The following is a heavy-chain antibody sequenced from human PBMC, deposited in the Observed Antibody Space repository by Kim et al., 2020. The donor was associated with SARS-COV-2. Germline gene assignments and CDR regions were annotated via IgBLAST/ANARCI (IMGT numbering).Heavy chain of an antibody. CDR3: ARDRWYYDY. CDR1: GYTFTPYD. V-gene: IGHV1-3*04. Sequence: ASVKVSCKASGYTFTPYDVHWVRQAPGQSLEWMGWINTDNGKAGSSQKFQGRVTITRDTSASTVYMDLSSLRSDDTAVYYCARDRWYYDYWGQGTLVTVPS. J-gene: IGHJ4*02. CDR2: INTDNGKA. D-gene: IGHD2-15*01.